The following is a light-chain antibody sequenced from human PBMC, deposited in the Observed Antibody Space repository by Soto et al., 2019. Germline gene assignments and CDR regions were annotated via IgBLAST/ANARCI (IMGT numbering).Light chain of an antibody. J-gene: IGKJ5*01. V-gene: IGKV3-20*01. CDR3: QQYGSSPFIT. Sequence: EIVLTQSPGTLSLSPGERATLSCRASQSVSSSYLAWYQQKPGQAPRLLIYGASSSFTDIPDRFCGSGSVTDFTLTISRLEPEDFAVYYCQQYGSSPFITFGQGTRLEIK. CDR2: GAS. CDR1: QSVSSSY.